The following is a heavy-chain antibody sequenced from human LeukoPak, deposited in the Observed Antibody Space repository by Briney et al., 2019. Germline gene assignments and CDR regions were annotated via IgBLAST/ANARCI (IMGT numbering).Heavy chain of an antibody. CDR1: GYTFTGYY. Sequence: GASVKVSCKASGYTFTGYYMHWVRQAPGQGLEWMGWINPNSGGTNYAQKFQGRVTMTRDTSISTAYMELSRLRSDDTAVYYCARGDWDVLLWSLNAYSDYWGQGTLVTVSS. D-gene: IGHD3-10*01. CDR2: INPNSGGT. V-gene: IGHV1-2*02. CDR3: ARGDWDVLLWSLNAYSDY. J-gene: IGHJ4*02.